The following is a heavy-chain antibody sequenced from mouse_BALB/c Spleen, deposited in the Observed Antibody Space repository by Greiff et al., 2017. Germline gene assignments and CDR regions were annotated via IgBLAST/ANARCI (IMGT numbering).Heavy chain of an antibody. CDR2: IWRGGST. D-gene: IGHD2-14*01. CDR3: AKNGDKYDSDMAY. J-gene: IGHJ3*01. V-gene: IGHV2-5-1*01. Sequence: QVQLQQSGPSLVQPSPSLSITCTASGFSLTSSGVHWVRQSPGKGLEWLGVIWRGGSTDNNAAFMSSLSITTDNSESQVFFNMHSLQADDTAIYYCAKNGDKYDSDMAYWGQGTLVTVSA. CDR1: GFSLTSSG.